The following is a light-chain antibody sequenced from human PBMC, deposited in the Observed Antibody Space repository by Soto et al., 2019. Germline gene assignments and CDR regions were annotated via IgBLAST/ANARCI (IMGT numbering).Light chain of an antibody. V-gene: IGLV2-14*01. CDR1: SSDVGGYNY. CDR3: SSYTSASTLLYL. J-gene: IGLJ1*01. CDR2: GVT. Sequence: QSALTQPASVSGSPGQSITISCTGTSSDVGGYNYVSWYQQHPGIAPKLLIYGVTNRPSGVSTRFSGSKSGNTASLTISGLQAEDEADYHCSSYTSASTLLYLFGTGTKVTDL.